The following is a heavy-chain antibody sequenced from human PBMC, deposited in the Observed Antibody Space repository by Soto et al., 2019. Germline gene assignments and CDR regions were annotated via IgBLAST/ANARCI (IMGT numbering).Heavy chain of an antibody. CDR3: AGRGTAFLPQDWFGP. CDR2: INAGNGNT. D-gene: IGHD2-21*02. CDR1: GYIFTNYA. J-gene: IGHJ5*02. V-gene: IGHV1-3*01. Sequence: ASVKVSCKASGYIFTNYAIHWVRQAPGQRLEWMGWINAGNGNTKYSQKFQGRVTITRDTSATTAYMQLSGLRYEDTAVYYCAGRGTAFLPQDWFGPWGQGTLVTVSS.